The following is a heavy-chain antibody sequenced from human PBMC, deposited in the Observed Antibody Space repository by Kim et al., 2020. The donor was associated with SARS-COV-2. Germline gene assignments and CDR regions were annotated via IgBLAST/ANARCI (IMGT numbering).Heavy chain of an antibody. CDR3: ARGQRSRNWFDP. V-gene: IGHV4-34*01. Sequence: SETLSLTCAVYGGSFSGYYWSWIRQPPGKGLEWIGEINHSGSTNYNPSLKSRVTISVDTSKNQFSLKLSSVTAADTAVYYCARGQRSRNWFDPWGQGTLVTVSS. CDR1: GGSFSGYY. CDR2: INHSGST. D-gene: IGHD1-1*01. J-gene: IGHJ5*02.